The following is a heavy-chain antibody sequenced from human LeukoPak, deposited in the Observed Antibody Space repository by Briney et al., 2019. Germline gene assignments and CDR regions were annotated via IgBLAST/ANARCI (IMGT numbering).Heavy chain of an antibody. V-gene: IGHV1-69-2*01. J-gene: IGHJ4*02. D-gene: IGHD6-19*01. CDR2: VDPEDGET. CDR1: GYTFTDYY. Sequence: ASVKVSCKVSGYTFTDYYMHWVQQAPGKGLEWMGLVDPEDGETIYAEKFQGRVTITADTSTDTAYMELSSLRSEDTAVYYCAPEIWGGVAGTGRLDYWGQGTLVTVSS. CDR3: APEIWGGVAGTGRLDY.